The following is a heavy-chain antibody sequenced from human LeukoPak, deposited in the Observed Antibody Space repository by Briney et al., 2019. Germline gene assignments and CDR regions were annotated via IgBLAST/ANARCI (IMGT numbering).Heavy chain of an antibody. D-gene: IGHD3-10*01. V-gene: IGHV4-34*01. CDR3: ARGVMVRGVIIPR. CDR2: INHSGST. Sequence: SETLSLTCAVYGGSFSGYYWSWIRQPPGKGLEWIGEINHSGSTNYNPSLKSRVTISVDTSKNQFSLKLSSVTAADTAVYYCARGVMVRGVIIPRWGQGTLVTVSS. J-gene: IGHJ4*02. CDR1: GGSFSGYY.